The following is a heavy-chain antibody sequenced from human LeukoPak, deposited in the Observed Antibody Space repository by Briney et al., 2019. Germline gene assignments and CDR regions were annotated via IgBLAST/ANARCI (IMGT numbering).Heavy chain of an antibody. D-gene: IGHD1-26*01. Sequence: GASVKVSCKASGYTFTDYYMNWVRQAPGQGLEWMGWINPNSGGTNYEQKFQGRVTMTRDTSITTAYMELSSLRSDDTAMYYCTRALGSDYWGQGTLVTVSS. V-gene: IGHV1-2*02. CDR3: TRALGSDY. J-gene: IGHJ4*02. CDR1: GYTFTDYY. CDR2: INPNSGGT.